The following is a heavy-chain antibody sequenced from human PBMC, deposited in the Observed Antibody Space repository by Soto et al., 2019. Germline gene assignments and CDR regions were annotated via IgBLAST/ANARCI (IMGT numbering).Heavy chain of an antibody. J-gene: IGHJ4*02. D-gene: IGHD3-22*01. CDR3: ARMNYDSSGYYSGVFDY. CDR2: IYHSGST. Sequence: SETLSLTCAVSGGSISSSNWWSWVRQPPGKGLEWIGEIYHSGSTNYNPSLKSRVTISVDKSKNQFSLKLSSVTAADTAVCYCARMNYDSSGYYSGVFDYWGQGTLVTVSS. CDR1: GGSISSSNW. V-gene: IGHV4-4*02.